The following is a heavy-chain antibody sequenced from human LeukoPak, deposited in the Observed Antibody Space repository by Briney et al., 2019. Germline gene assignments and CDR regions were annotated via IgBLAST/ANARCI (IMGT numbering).Heavy chain of an antibody. CDR2: IYTSGST. D-gene: IGHD3-22*01. J-gene: IGHJ4*02. CDR1: GGSISSGSYY. CDR3: AREVNPLDSSGYYYVDY. Sequence: SETLSLTCTVSGGSISSGSYYWSWIRQPAGKGLEWIGRIYTSGSTNYNPSLKSRVTISVDKSKNQLSLKLSSVTAAGTAVYYCAREVNPLDSSGYYYVDYWGQGTLVTVSS. V-gene: IGHV4-61*02.